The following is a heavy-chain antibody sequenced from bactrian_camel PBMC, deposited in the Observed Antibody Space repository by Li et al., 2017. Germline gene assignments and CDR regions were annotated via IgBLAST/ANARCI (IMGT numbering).Heavy chain of an antibody. CDR2: IRRSGGET. V-gene: IGHV3S59*01. CDR1: GYTYSSYC. Sequence: VQLVESGGGSVQVGGSLRLSCAASGYTYSSYCMGWYRLPPGRAPAEREGIAAIRRSGGETWYAGSVKGRFTISKDNAKNTLHLQMNRLEPEDTAMYYCAALPRGFRGPGGTWKSQLNSGYWGQGTQVTVS. D-gene: IGHD2*01. CDR3: AALPRGFRGPGGTWKSQLNSGY. J-gene: IGHJ6*01.